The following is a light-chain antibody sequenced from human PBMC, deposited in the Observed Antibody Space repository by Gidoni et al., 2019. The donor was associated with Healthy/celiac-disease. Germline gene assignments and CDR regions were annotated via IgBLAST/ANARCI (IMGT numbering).Light chain of an antibody. V-gene: IGKV3-20*01. CDR1: QSVSSSY. J-gene: IGKJ4*01. CDR2: GAS. Sequence: EIVLTHSPGTLSLSPGERATLSCRASQSVSSSYLAWYQQKPGQAPRILIYGASSRATGIPDRFSGSGSGTDFTLTISRLEPEDFAVYYCQQYGSSPLTVXGXTKVEIK. CDR3: QQYGSSPLT.